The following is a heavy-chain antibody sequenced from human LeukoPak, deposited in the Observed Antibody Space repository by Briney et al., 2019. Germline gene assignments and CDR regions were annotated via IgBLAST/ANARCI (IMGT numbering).Heavy chain of an antibody. CDR3: ARDGDSNYVSWFDP. V-gene: IGHV1-8*01. CDR2: MNPNSGNT. Sequence: GASVRVSYKASGYPFTSYDINWVRQATGQRLESMGWMNPNSGNTGYAQKFQGRVTMTRNTSISTAYMELSSLRSEATAVYYCARDGDSNYVSWFDPWGQGTLVTVSS. D-gene: IGHD4-11*01. CDR1: GYPFTSYD. J-gene: IGHJ5*02.